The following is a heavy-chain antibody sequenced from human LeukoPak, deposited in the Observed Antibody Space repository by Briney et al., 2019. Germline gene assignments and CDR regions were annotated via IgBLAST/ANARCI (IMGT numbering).Heavy chain of an antibody. V-gene: IGHV3-48*03. J-gene: IGHJ3*02. CDR2: IGSSGSTV. D-gene: IGHD2-15*01. CDR1: GFTFSAYE. CDR3: AKDRGWQPGDAFDI. Sequence: GGSLRLSCAASGFTFSAYEMNWVRQAPGKGLEWVSYIGSSGSTVYYADSVKGRFTISRDNAKNSLYLQMNSLRAEDMALYYCAKDRGWQPGDAFDIWGQGTMVTVSS.